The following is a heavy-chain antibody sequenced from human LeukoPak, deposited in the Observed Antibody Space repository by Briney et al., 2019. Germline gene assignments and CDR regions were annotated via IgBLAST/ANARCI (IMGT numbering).Heavy chain of an antibody. CDR2: INPNSGGT. CDR3: ARQYGDLQRCAFDI. V-gene: IGHV1-2*06. D-gene: IGHD4-17*01. J-gene: IGHJ3*02. CDR1: GYTFTGYY. Sequence: ASVKVSCKASGYTFTGYYMHWVRQAPGQGLEWMGRINPNSGGTKYAQKFQGRVTMTRDMSISTAYMELSRLRSDDTAVYYCARQYGDLQRCAFDIWGQGTMVTVSS.